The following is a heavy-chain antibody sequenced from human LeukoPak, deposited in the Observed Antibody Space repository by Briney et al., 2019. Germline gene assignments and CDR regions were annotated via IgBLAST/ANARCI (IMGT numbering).Heavy chain of an antibody. CDR2: IYYSGST. CDR3: ARDYNYYGSGGASFWFDP. J-gene: IGHJ5*02. CDR1: GGSISSYY. Sequence: SETLSLTCTVSGGSISSYYWSWIRQHPGKGLEWIGYIYYSGSTNYNPSLKSRVTISVDTSKNQFPLKLSSVTAADTAVYYCARDYNYYGSGGASFWFDPWGQGTLVTVSS. D-gene: IGHD3-10*01. V-gene: IGHV4-59*01.